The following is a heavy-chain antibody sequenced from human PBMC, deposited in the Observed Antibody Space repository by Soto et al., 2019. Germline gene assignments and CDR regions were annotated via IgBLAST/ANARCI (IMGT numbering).Heavy chain of an antibody. D-gene: IGHD2-2*01. V-gene: IGHV3-33*01. J-gene: IGHJ6*02. CDR2: IWYDGSNK. Sequence: QVQLVESGGGVVQPGRSLRLSCAASGFTFSSYGMHWVRQAPGKGLEWVAVIWYDGSNKYYADSVKGRFTISRDNSKNTLYLKMNSLRAEDTAVYYCAGGGYCSSTSCYGGYGMDVWGQGTTVTVSS. CDR1: GFTFSSYG. CDR3: AGGGYCSSTSCYGGYGMDV.